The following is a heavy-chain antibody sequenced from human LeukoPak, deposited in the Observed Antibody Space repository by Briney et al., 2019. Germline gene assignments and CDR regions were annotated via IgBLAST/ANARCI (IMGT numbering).Heavy chain of an antibody. D-gene: IGHD5-12*01. V-gene: IGHV3-33*01. Sequence: GGSLRLSCAASGFSFSSYSMHWLRAAPGKGLEWVAVIWYDGSNKNYADSVKGRFTISRDNSKNMLYLQMNSLRVEDTAVYYCASHGGLWGQGTLVTVSS. CDR2: IWYDGSNK. CDR1: GFSFSSYS. CDR3: ASHGGL. J-gene: IGHJ4*02.